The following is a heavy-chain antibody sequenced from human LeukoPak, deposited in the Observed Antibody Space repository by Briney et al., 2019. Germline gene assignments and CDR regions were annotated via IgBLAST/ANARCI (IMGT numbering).Heavy chain of an antibody. J-gene: IGHJ6*02. CDR3: ARADQYGMDV. D-gene: IGHD2-2*01. V-gene: IGHV4-30-4*01. Sequence: SEALSLTCTVSGGSISSGDYYWSWIRQPPGKGLEWIGYIYYSGSTYYNPSLKSRVTISVDTSKNQFSLKLSSVTAADTAVYYCARADQYGMDVWGQGTTVTVSS. CDR2: IYYSGST. CDR1: GGSISSGDYY.